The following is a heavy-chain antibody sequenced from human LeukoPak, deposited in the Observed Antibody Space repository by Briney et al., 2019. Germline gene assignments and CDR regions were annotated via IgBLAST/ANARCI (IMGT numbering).Heavy chain of an antibody. J-gene: IGHJ4*02. CDR1: GGSFGGYY. Sequence: SETLSLTCAVYGGSFGGYYWSWIRQPPGKGLEWIGEINHSGSTNYNPSLKSRVTISVDTSKNQFSLKLSSVTAADTAVYYCARAGGYCSGGSCYYWYFDYWGQGTLVTVSS. D-gene: IGHD2-15*01. CDR3: ARAGGYCSGGSCYYWYFDY. CDR2: INHSGST. V-gene: IGHV4-34*01.